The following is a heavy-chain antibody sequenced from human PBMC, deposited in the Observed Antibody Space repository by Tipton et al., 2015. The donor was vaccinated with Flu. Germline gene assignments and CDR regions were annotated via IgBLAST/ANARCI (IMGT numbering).Heavy chain of an antibody. D-gene: IGHD6-13*01. CDR3: ARVGWQQPSPYY. Sequence: TLSLTCTVSSASISSNGYYWTWIRQHPGEGLEWIGYIYNGGSPAYNSSLKSRVSISIDTSKNQFSLNMRSVTAADTAVYYCARVGWQQPSPYYWGQGTSVTVSS. CDR1: SASISSNGYY. CDR2: IYNGGSP. V-gene: IGHV4-31*03. J-gene: IGHJ4*02.